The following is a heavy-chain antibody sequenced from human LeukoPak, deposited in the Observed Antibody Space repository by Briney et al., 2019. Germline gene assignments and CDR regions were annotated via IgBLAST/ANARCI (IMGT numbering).Heavy chain of an antibody. Sequence: GGSLRLSCAASGFTFSNYCMNWVRQAPGKGLEWVSSIPFSSSSIFYADSLKGRITVSRDNAKNSLYLQMNSLRAEDTAVYYCARDKRFLEWLLAAFDIWGQGTMVTVSS. CDR2: IPFSSSSI. CDR3: ARDKRFLEWLLAAFDI. V-gene: IGHV3-21*01. D-gene: IGHD3-3*01. J-gene: IGHJ3*02. CDR1: GFTFSNYC.